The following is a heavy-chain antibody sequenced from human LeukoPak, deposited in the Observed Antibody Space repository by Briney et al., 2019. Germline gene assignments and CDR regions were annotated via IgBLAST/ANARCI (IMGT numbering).Heavy chain of an antibody. J-gene: IGHJ4*02. CDR3: ARITMIVVVIDY. D-gene: IGHD3-22*01. V-gene: IGHV4-39*01. Sequence: WVRQAQGKGLEWIGSIYYSGSTYYNPSLKSRVTISVDTSKNQFSLKLSSVTAADTAVYYCARITMIVVVIDYWGQGTLVTVSS. CDR2: IYYSGST.